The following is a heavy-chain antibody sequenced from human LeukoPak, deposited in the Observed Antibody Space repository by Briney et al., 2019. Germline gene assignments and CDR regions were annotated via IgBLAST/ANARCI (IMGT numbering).Heavy chain of an antibody. CDR3: AREYDYGDYVPLPHDAFDI. CDR2: ISGSGGST. Sequence: GESLRLSCAASGFTFDDYGMSWVRPAPGKGLEWVSAISGSGGSTYYADSVKGRFTISRDNAKNSLYLQMNSLRAEDTAVYYCAREYDYGDYVPLPHDAFDIWGQGTMVTVSS. CDR1: GFTFDDYG. D-gene: IGHD4-17*01. V-gene: IGHV3-23*01. J-gene: IGHJ3*02.